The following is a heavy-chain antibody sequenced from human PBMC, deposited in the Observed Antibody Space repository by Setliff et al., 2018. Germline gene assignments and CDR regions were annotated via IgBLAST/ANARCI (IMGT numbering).Heavy chain of an antibody. Sequence: GASVKVSCKASGYTFTSYGISWVRQAPGQGLEWMGWISAYNGNTNYAQKLQGRVTMTTDTSTSTAYMELRSLRSEDTAVYYCAGGQPLVRKYYYYMDVWGKGTTVTVSS. CDR2: ISAYNGNT. V-gene: IGHV1-18*01. CDR3: AGGQPLVRKYYYYMDV. J-gene: IGHJ6*03. CDR1: GYTFTSYG. D-gene: IGHD3-10*01.